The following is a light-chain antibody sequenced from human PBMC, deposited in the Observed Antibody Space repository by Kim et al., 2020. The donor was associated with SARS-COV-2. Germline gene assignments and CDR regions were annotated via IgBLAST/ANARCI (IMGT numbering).Light chain of an antibody. V-gene: IGLV2-11*02. CDR2: AVS. Sequence: GQAVTISCTGTSSDVGGYNYVSWYQQHPGKATKLVIYAVSKRPSGVPDRFSGSKSGNTASLAISGLQAEDEADYDCCSYAGNYTLVFGGGTQLTVL. J-gene: IGLJ3*02. CDR1: SSDVGGYNY. CDR3: CSYAGNYTLV.